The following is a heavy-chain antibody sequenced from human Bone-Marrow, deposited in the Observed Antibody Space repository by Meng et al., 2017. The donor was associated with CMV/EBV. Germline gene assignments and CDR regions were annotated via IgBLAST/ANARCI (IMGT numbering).Heavy chain of an antibody. CDR1: GFTFSSDW. CDR2: IRYDGKNK. J-gene: IGHJ6*02. Sequence: GGSLRLSCIASGFTFSSDWMHWVRQAPGKGLEWVAFIRYDGKNKYYADSVKGRFTISRDNSKNTLYLQMNSLRAEDTAVYYCAKADGYRYGNYYYYGMDVWGQGTTVTVSS. V-gene: IGHV3-30*02. D-gene: IGHD5-18*01. CDR3: AKADGYRYGNYYYYGMDV.